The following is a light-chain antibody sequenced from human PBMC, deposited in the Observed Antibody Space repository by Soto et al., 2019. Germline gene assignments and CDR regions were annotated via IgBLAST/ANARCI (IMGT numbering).Light chain of an antibody. CDR2: DVS. V-gene: IGLV2-14*01. CDR1: SSDVGGYNY. CDR3: SSYTSSSTLG. J-gene: IGLJ1*01. Sequence: QSALTQPASVSGSPGQSITISCTGTSSDVGGYNYVSWYQQHPGKAPKLMIYDVSNRPSGVSNRFSGSKSDNTASLTISGLQAEDEADYYSSSYTSSSTLGFGTGTKVTVL.